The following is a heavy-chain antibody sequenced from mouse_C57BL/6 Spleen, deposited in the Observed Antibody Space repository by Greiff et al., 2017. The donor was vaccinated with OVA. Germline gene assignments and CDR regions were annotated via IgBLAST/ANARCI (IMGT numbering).Heavy chain of an antibody. Sequence: LVESGAELVRPGASVTLSCKASGYTFTDYEMHWVKQTPVHGLEWIGAIDPETGGTAYNQKFKGKAILTADKSSSTAYMELRSLTSEDSAVYYCTRRHGSSFDYWGQGTTLTVSS. CDR2: IDPETGGT. CDR3: TRRHGSSFDY. CDR1: GYTFTDYE. V-gene: IGHV1-15*01. D-gene: IGHD1-1*01. J-gene: IGHJ2*01.